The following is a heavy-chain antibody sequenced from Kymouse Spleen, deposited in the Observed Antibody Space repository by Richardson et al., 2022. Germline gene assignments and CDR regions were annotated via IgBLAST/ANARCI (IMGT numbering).Heavy chain of an antibody. CDR3: TSCITGTTRYGMDV. V-gene: IGHV3-73*02. J-gene: IGHJ6*02. CDR2: IRSKANSYAT. D-gene: IGHD1-20*01. Sequence: EVQLVESGGGLVQPGGSLKLSCAASGFTFSGSAMHWVRQASGKGLEWVGRIRSKANSYATAYAASVKGRFTISRDDSKNTAYLQMNSLKTEDTAVYYCTSCITGTTRYGMDVWGQGTTVTVSS. CDR1: GFTFSGSA.